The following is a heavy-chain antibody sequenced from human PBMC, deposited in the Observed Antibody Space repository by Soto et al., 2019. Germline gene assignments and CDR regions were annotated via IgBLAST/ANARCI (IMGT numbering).Heavy chain of an antibody. V-gene: IGHV3-30-3*01. CDR1: GFTFSSYA. Sequence: GGSLRLSCAASGFTFSSYAMHWVRQAPGKGLEWVAVISYDGSNKYYADSVKGRFTISRDNSKNTLYLQMNSLRAEDTAVYYCARARRLGELSFLFDYWGQGTLVTVSS. J-gene: IGHJ4*02. CDR2: ISYDGSNK. D-gene: IGHD3-16*02. CDR3: ARARRLGELSFLFDY.